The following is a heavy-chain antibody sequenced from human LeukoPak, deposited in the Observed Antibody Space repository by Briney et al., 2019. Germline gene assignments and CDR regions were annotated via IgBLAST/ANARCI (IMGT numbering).Heavy chain of an antibody. CDR1: GFTFSSYA. Sequence: GGSLRLSCAASGFTFSSYAMSWVRQAPGKGLEWVSAISGSGGSTYYADSVKGRFTISRDNSKNTLYLQMNSLRVEDAGVYYCAKAPVTTCRGAFCYPFDYWGLGTLVTVSS. J-gene: IGHJ4*02. CDR3: AKAPVTTCRGAFCYPFDY. CDR2: ISGSGGST. V-gene: IGHV3-23*01. D-gene: IGHD2-15*01.